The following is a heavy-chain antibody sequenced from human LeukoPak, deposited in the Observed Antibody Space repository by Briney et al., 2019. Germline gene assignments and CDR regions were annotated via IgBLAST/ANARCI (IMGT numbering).Heavy chain of an antibody. D-gene: IGHD6-13*01. J-gene: IGHJ4*02. CDR2: ISGSGRDT. CDR1: GFTFSSYA. Sequence: GGSLRLSCAASGFTFSSYAMSWVRQAPGKGLESVSGISGSGRDTYYADSVKGRFTISRDNSENTLYLQMNSLRAEDTAVYYCAKAAQYSSSWIDCWGQGTLVTVSS. CDR3: AKAAQYSSSWIDC. V-gene: IGHV3-23*01.